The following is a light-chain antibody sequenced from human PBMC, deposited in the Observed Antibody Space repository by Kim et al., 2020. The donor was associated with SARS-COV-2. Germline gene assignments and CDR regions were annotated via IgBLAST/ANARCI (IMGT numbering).Light chain of an antibody. J-gene: IGLJ2*01. V-gene: IGLV1-47*01. CDR2: RNN. Sequence: PRVTISGSGSDSTIESQFEYWCRQVPGSAPKPPLYRNNQRPSGVPDRFSGSKSGTYASLAINGLRSEDEADYYCAVWDDSLSGSVFGGGTQLTVL. CDR1: DSTIESQF. CDR3: AVWDDSLSGSV.